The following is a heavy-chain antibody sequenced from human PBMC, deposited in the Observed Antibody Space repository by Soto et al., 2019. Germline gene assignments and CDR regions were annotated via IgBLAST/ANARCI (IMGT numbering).Heavy chain of an antibody. CDR1: GYSFTSYW. CDR2: IYPGDSDT. CDR3: ARSSKYRSSRTDAFDI. J-gene: IGHJ3*02. V-gene: IGHV5-51*01. Sequence: PGESLKISCKGSGYSFTSYWIGWVRQMPGKGLEWMGIIYPGDSDTRYSPSFQGQVTISADKSISTAYLQWSSLKASDTAMYYCARSSKYRSSRTDAFDIWGQGTMVTVSS. D-gene: IGHD6-6*01.